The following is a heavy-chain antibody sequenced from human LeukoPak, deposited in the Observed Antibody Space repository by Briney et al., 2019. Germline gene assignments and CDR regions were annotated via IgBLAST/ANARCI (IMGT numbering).Heavy chain of an antibody. D-gene: IGHD2-15*01. CDR1: GYTFTGYY. CDR3: ARGPLEYCSGGSCYSGRNWFDP. Sequence: ASAKVSCKASGYTFTGYYMHWVRQAPGQGLEWMGWINPNSGGTNYAQKFQGRVTMTRDTSISTAYMELSRLRSDDTAVYYCARGPLEYCSGGSCYSGRNWFDPWGQGTLVTVSS. V-gene: IGHV1-2*02. CDR2: INPNSGGT. J-gene: IGHJ5*02.